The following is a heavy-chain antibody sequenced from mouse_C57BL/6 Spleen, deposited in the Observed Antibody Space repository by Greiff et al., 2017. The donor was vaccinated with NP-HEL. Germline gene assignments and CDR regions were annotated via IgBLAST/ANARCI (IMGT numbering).Heavy chain of an antibody. J-gene: IGHJ4*01. V-gene: IGHV1-59*01. CDR2: IDPSDSYT. CDR1: GYTFTSYW. CDR3: ARREGTAQVSYAMDY. D-gene: IGHD3-2*02. Sequence: QVQLQQPGAELVRPGTSVTLSCKASGYTFTSYWMHWVKQRPGQGLEWIGVIDPSDSYTNYTQKFKGKATLTVDTSSSTAYMQLSSLTAEDSAVYYCARREGTAQVSYAMDYWGQGTSVTVSS.